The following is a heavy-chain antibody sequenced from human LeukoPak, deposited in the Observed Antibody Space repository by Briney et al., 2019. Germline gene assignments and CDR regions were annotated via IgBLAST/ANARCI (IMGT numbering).Heavy chain of an antibody. D-gene: IGHD6-19*01. CDR1: GGSISSSY. Sequence: KPSETLSLTCTVSGGSISSSYWSWIRQPPGKGLEWIGYIYSSGSTNYNPSLESRVTISIDTSRNQFSLKLSSMTAADTAVYYCARLRVAGPFDSWGQGALVTVSS. CDR2: IYSSGST. CDR3: ARLRVAGPFDS. J-gene: IGHJ4*02. V-gene: IGHV4-59*08.